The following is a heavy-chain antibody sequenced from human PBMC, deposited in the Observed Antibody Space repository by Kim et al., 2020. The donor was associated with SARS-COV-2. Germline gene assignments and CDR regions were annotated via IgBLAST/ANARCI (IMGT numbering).Heavy chain of an antibody. CDR2: IYSGGST. CDR3: ARGGGVPYRRFDP. J-gene: IGHJ5*02. CDR1: GFTVSSNY. V-gene: IGHV3-53*01. Sequence: GGSLRLSCAASGFTVSSNYMSWVRQAPGKGLEWVSVIYSGGSTYYADSVKGRFTISRDNSKNTLYLQMNSLRAEDTAVYYCARGGGVPYRRFDPWGQGTLVTVSS. D-gene: IGHD3-3*01.